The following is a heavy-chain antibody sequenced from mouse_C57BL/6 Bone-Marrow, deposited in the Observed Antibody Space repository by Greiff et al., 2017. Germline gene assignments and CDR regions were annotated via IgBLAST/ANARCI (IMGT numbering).Heavy chain of an antibody. J-gene: IGHJ3*01. CDR3: ARIPLITTVVAPFAY. Sequence: QVTLKESGPGILQPSQSLSLTCSFSGFSLSTFGMGVGWIRRPPGKGLEWLAHIWWDDDKYYNPALKSPLTTSKDTSNNQVFLKIANVDTADTATYYCARIPLITTVVAPFAYWGQGTLVTVSA. CDR2: IWWDDDK. V-gene: IGHV8-8*01. D-gene: IGHD1-1*01. CDR1: GFSLSTFGMG.